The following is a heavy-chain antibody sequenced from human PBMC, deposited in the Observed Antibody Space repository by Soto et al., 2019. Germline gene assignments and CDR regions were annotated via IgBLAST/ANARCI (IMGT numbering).Heavy chain of an antibody. CDR3: VRPYCYHSNCCDAFDI. CDR2: IYYRGNT. CDR1: GGSISSHY. D-gene: IGHD2-2*01. V-gene: IGHV4-59*11. Sequence: QVQLQESGPGLVKPSETLSLTCTVSGGSISSHYWGWIRQPPGKGLEWIGYIYYRGNTNYKPSLTSPVTTPVHTAANQCSPKRNSVTAADTALYSWVRPYCYHSNCCDAFDIWGQGTMVTVSS. J-gene: IGHJ3*02.